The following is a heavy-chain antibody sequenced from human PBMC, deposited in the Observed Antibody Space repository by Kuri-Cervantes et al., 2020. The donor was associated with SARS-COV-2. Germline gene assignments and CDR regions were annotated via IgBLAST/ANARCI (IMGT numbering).Heavy chain of an antibody. CDR3: ARGSLSRRKSSDYMDV. Sequence: ASVKVSCKASGYIFTVYYVHWVRQAPGQGLEWMGMINPSGSSTTYGQKFQGRVTMTRDTSTSTVFMQLSSLRSEDTALYYCARGSLSRRKSSDYMDVWGKGTTVTVSS. V-gene: IGHV1-46*01. CDR2: INPSGSST. D-gene: IGHD2-15*01. CDR1: GYIFTVYY. J-gene: IGHJ6*03.